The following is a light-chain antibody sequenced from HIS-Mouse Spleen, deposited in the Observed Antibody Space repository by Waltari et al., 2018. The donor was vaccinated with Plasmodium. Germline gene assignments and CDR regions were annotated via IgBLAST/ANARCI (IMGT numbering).Light chain of an antibody. CDR3: QQYNNWSFT. J-gene: IGKJ3*01. CDR1: QSVSSN. Sequence: EIVMTQSPATLSVSPGERATLSCRASQSVSSNLAWYQQKPGQAPRLLIYGASTRATGIPARCSGSRSGTEFTLTISSLQSEDFAVYYCQQYNNWSFTFGPGTKVDIK. V-gene: IGKV3-15*01. CDR2: GAS.